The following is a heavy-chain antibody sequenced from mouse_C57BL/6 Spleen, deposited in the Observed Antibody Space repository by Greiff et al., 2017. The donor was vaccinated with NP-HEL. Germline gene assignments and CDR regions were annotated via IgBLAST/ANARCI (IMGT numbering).Heavy chain of an antibody. V-gene: IGHV1-50*01. J-gene: IGHJ1*03. Sequence: QVQLQQPGAELVKPGASVKLSCKASGYTFTSYWMQWVKQRPGQGLEWIGEIDPSDSDTNYNQKFKGKATLTVDTSSSTTYMQLRSLTSEDSAVYDCASSPFYGNDSNFDVWGTGTTVTVSS. D-gene: IGHD2-2*01. CDR1: GYTFTSYW. CDR3: ASSPFYGNDSNFDV. CDR2: IDPSDSDT.